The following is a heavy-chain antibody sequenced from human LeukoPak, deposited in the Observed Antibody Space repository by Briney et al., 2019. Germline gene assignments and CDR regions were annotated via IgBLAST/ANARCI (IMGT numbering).Heavy chain of an antibody. Sequence: GGSLRLSCAASGFTFSSYGMHWVRQAPGKGLEWVANIKQDGSEKYYVDSVKGRFTISRDIAKNSLYLQMNSLRAEDTAVYYCARDRPQQWLVRGQRGYYYYMDVWGKGTTVTVSS. CDR3: ARDRPQQWLVRGQRGYYYYMDV. V-gene: IGHV3-7*01. J-gene: IGHJ6*03. CDR2: IKQDGSEK. D-gene: IGHD6-19*01. CDR1: GFTFSSYG.